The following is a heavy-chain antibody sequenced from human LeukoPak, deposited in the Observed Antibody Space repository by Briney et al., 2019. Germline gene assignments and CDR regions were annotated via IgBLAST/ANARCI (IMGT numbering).Heavy chain of an antibody. D-gene: IGHD6-19*01. CDR3: AKDRSQYSSGWSADAFDI. V-gene: IGHV3-9*01. J-gene: IGHJ3*02. CDR1: GFTFSSYS. CDR2: ISWNSGSI. Sequence: GGSLRLSCAASGFTFSSYSMSWVRQAPGKGLEWVSGISWNSGSIGYADSVKGRFTISRDNAKNSLYLQMNSLRAEDTALYYCAKDRSQYSSGWSADAFDIWGQGTMVTVSS.